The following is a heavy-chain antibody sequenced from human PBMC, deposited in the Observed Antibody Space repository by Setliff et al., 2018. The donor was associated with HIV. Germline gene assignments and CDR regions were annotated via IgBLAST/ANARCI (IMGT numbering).Heavy chain of an antibody. CDR3: ASLFHDTSAPWLYYFDH. J-gene: IGHJ4*02. CDR2: FYYSWNT. CDR1: GASIGRRSDC. D-gene: IGHD3-22*01. V-gene: IGHV4-39*01. Sequence: ETLSLTCTVSGASIGRRSDCWGWIRQPPGKGLEWIGSFYYSWNTYYNPSLKSRVTISVDTSKNQFSLNLSSVTAADTAVYYCASLFHDTSAPWLYYFDHWGQGTLVTVSS.